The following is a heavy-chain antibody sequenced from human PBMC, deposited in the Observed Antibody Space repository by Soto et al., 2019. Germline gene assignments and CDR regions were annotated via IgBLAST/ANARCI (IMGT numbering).Heavy chain of an antibody. V-gene: IGHV3-74*01. J-gene: IGHJ4*02. D-gene: IGHD3-16*01. Sequence: PGGTLRLSCAASGFTFSSHWMHWVRKAPGKGLLWVSYINTDGSGTSYADSVKGRFTIFRDNAKNTLYLQMNSLRAEDTAVYYCIRVSIKFYAPISWGQGTLVTVSS. CDR2: INTDGSGT. CDR1: GFTFSSHW. CDR3: IRVSIKFYAPIS.